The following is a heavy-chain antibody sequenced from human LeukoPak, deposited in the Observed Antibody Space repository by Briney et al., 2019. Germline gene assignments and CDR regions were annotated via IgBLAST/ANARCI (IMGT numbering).Heavy chain of an antibody. V-gene: IGHV1-69*05. CDR1: GGTFSSYA. CDR2: IIPIFGTA. CDR3: ARERYSSSSWRTDAFDI. J-gene: IGHJ3*02. D-gene: IGHD6-6*01. Sequence: SVKVSCKASGGTFSSYAISWVRQAPGQGLEWMGGIIPIFGTANYAQKFQGRVTITTDDSTSTAYMELSSLRSEDTAVYYCARERYSSSSWRTDAFDIWGQGTMVTVSS.